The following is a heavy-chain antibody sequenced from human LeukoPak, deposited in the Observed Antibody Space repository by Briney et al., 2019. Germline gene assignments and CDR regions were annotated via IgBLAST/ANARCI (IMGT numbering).Heavy chain of an antibody. CDR1: GFTFSSYW. CDR3: ARDLGRVATHQGQYYYDSSGYVFDY. V-gene: IGHV3-7*01. D-gene: IGHD3-22*01. J-gene: IGHJ4*02. CDR2: IKQDGSEK. Sequence: GGSLRLSCAASGFTFSSYWMSWVRQAPGKGLEWVANIKQDGSEKYYVDSVKGRFTISRDNAKNSLYLQMNSLRAEDTAVYYCARDLGRVATHQGQYYYDSSGYVFDYWGQGTLVTVSS.